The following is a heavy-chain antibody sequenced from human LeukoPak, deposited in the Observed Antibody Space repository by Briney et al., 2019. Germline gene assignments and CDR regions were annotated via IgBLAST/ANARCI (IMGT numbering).Heavy chain of an antibody. Sequence: KPSETLSLTCTVSCGSISSYYWSWIRQPPGKGLEWIGYIYYSGSTNYNPSLKSRVTISVDTSKNQFSLKLSSVTAADTAVYYCARAYSSSWYPLYNWFDPWGQGTLVTVSS. CDR2: IYYSGST. D-gene: IGHD6-13*01. J-gene: IGHJ5*02. CDR1: CGSISSYY. V-gene: IGHV4-59*01. CDR3: ARAYSSSWYPLYNWFDP.